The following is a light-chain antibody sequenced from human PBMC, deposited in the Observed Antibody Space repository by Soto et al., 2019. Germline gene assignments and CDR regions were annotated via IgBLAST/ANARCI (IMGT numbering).Light chain of an antibody. Sequence: AIRMTQSPSSFSASTGDRVTITCRASQGISSYLAWYQQKPGKAPKLLIYAASTLQSGVPSRISGSGSGTDFSLTIRCLQSEDFATYYRQQSFSSPPCTFGQGTKVEIK. CDR2: AAS. CDR3: QQSFSSPPCT. V-gene: IGKV1-8*01. CDR1: QGISSY. J-gene: IGKJ1*01.